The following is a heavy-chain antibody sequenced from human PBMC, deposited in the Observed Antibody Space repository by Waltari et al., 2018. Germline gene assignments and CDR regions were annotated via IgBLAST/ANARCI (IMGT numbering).Heavy chain of an antibody. D-gene: IGHD3-22*01. CDR2: IIPIFGTA. CDR3: ARAMSPNSRPIEGAY. J-gene: IGHJ4*02. V-gene: IGHV1-69*08. Sequence: QVQLVQSGAEVKKPGSSVKVSCKASGGTFSSYAISWVRQAPGQGLEWMGRIIPIFGTANYAQKFQGRVTITADKSTSTAYMELGSLRSEDTAVYYCARAMSPNSRPIEGAYWGQGTLVTVSS. CDR1: GGTFSSYA.